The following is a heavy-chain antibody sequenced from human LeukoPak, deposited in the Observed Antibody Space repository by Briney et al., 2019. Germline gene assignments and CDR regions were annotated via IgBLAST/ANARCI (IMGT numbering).Heavy chain of an antibody. V-gene: IGHV3-48*01. Sequence: PGGSLRLSCAASGFIFSNFGMNWVRQAPGKGLQWLSYISTTSSTIYYADSVKGRITISRDNPKNTLYLQMNSLRAEDTAVYYCARGNALYYYDSSVRAFFDYWGQGTLVTVSS. CDR3: ARGNALYYYDSSVRAFFDY. J-gene: IGHJ4*02. D-gene: IGHD3-22*01. CDR2: ISTTSSTI. CDR1: GFIFSNFG.